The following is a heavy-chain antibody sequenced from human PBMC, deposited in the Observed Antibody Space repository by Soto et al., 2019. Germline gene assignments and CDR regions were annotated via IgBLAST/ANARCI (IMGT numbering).Heavy chain of an antibody. CDR1: GYTFTSYG. Sequence: QVHLVQSGAEVKKPGASVKVSCKASGYTFTSYGITWVRQAPGQGLEWMGWISAHNGNTDYAQKLQGRVIVTGDTSPSTAYMELRRLRSDDTAVYYCARGRYGDYWGQGALVTVSS. CDR3: ARGRYGDY. V-gene: IGHV1-18*01. D-gene: IGHD1-1*01. CDR2: ISAHNGNT. J-gene: IGHJ4*02.